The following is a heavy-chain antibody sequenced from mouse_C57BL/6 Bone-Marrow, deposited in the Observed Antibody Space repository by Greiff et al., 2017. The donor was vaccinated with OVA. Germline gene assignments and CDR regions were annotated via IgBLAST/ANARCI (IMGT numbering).Heavy chain of an antibody. CDR3: ARSFRSNAMDY. Sequence: QVQLKQPGAELVRPGTSVKLSCKASGYTFTSYWMHWVKQRPGQGLEWIGVIDPSDSYTNYNQKFKGKATLTVDTSSSTAYMQLSSLTSEDSAVYYCARSFRSNAMDYWGQGTSVTVSS. J-gene: IGHJ4*01. CDR2: IDPSDSYT. V-gene: IGHV1-59*01. CDR1: GYTFTSYW.